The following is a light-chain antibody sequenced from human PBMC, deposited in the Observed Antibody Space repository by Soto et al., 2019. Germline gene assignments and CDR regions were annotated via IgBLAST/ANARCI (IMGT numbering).Light chain of an antibody. CDR2: GVS. Sequence: EIVLTQSPGTLSLSPGERATLSCRASQSVSSSYLAWYQQKPGQAPRLLIYGVSSRATGIPDRFSGSGSGTDFTLTISRLEPEDFAVYYCQQYGSSHRLYTVGQGTKLEIK. CDR3: QQYGSSHRLYT. V-gene: IGKV3-20*01. J-gene: IGKJ2*01. CDR1: QSVSSSY.